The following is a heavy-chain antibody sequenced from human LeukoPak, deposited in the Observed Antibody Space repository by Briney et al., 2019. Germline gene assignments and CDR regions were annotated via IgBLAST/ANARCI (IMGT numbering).Heavy chain of an antibody. Sequence: GGSLRLSCAASGFTFSSYAMRWVRQAPGKGLEWVEVISYDGSNKYYADSVKGRFTISRDNSKNTLYLQMNSLRAEDTAVYYCARAQSRITMVRGVISDYWGQGTLVTVSS. CDR2: ISYDGSNK. D-gene: IGHD3-10*01. CDR1: GFTFSSYA. J-gene: IGHJ4*02. CDR3: ARAQSRITMVRGVISDY. V-gene: IGHV3-30-3*01.